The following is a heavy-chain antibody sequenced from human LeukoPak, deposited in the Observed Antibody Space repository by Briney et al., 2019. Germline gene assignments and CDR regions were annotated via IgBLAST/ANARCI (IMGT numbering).Heavy chain of an antibody. CDR2: IRYDGSNK. Sequence: GGSLRLSCAASGFTFSSYGMHWVRQAPGKGLEWVAFIRYDGSNKYYADSVKGRFTISRDNSKNTLYLQMNSLRAEDTAVYYCAKGGDCSSTSCYELYYYGMDVWGQGTTVTVSS. D-gene: IGHD2-2*01. CDR3: AKGGDCSSTSCYELYYYGMDV. V-gene: IGHV3-30*02. J-gene: IGHJ6*02. CDR1: GFTFSSYG.